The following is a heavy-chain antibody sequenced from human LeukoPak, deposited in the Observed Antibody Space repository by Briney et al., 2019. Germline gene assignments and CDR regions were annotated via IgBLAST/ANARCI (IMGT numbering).Heavy chain of an antibody. Sequence: GGSLRLSCAASGFTFSSYGMHWVRQAPGKGLEWVAVIWYDGSNKYYADSVKGRFTISRDNSKNTLYLQMNSLRAEDTAVYYCAKEGGITMVREPFDYWGQGTLVTVSS. CDR1: GFTFSSYG. CDR2: IWYDGSNK. CDR3: AKEGGITMVREPFDY. J-gene: IGHJ4*02. D-gene: IGHD3-10*01. V-gene: IGHV3-30*02.